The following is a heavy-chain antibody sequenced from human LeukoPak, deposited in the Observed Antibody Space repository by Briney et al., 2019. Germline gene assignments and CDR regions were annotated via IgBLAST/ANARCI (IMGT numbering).Heavy chain of an antibody. Sequence: GGSLRLSCAASGFTVSSNYMSWVRQAPGKGLEWVSVIHSGGSTYYADSVKGRFTISRDNSKNTLYLQMNSLRAEDTAVYYCARDHLYYYDSPGYYYYYGMDVWGQGTTVTVSS. J-gene: IGHJ6*02. CDR1: GFTVSSNY. D-gene: IGHD3-22*01. CDR3: ARDHLYYYDSPGYYYYYGMDV. V-gene: IGHV3-66*01. CDR2: IHSGGST.